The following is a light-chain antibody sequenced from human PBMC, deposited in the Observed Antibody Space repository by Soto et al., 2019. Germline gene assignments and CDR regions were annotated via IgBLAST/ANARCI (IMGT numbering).Light chain of an antibody. V-gene: IGKV1-5*01. CDR3: QHYNSYSEA. Sequence: DIQMTQSPSTLSASVGDGVTITCRASQRISTWLAWYQQKQGKAPKLLISDASSLETGVPSRFSGSGSGTELTITINSLQPDDFETYYCQHYNSYSEAFGQGTKVDIK. CDR2: DAS. J-gene: IGKJ1*01. CDR1: QRISTW.